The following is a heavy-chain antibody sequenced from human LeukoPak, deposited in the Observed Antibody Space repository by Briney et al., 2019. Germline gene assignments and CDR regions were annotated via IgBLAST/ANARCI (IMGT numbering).Heavy chain of an antibody. CDR1: GGSISSSSYY. CDR2: IYYSGST. J-gene: IGHJ4*02. Sequence: SETLSLTCTVSGGSISSSSYYWGWLRQPPGKGLERIGSIYYSGSTYYNPSLKSRVTISVDTSKNQFSLKLSSVTAADTAVYYCAREADGGEMATITPDYWGQGTLLTVSS. V-gene: IGHV4-39*07. D-gene: IGHD5-24*01. CDR3: AREADGGEMATITPDY.